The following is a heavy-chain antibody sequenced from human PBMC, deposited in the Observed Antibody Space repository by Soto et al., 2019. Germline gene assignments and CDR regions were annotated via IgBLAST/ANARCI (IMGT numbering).Heavy chain of an antibody. Sequence: GGSLRLSCAASGFTFSSYGMHWVRQAPGKGLEWVAVISYDGSNKYYADSVKGRFTISRDNSKNTLYLQMNSLRAEDTAVYYCAKDEMGAGIFGVSDYWGQGTLVTVSS. V-gene: IGHV3-30*18. CDR2: ISYDGSNK. D-gene: IGHD3-3*01. CDR1: GFTFSSYG. J-gene: IGHJ4*02. CDR3: AKDEMGAGIFGVSDY.